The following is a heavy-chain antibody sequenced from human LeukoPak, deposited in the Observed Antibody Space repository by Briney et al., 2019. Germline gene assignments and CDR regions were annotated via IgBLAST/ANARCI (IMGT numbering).Heavy chain of an antibody. J-gene: IGHJ3*02. CDR2: VGGSGSST. CDR1: GFTFSSYA. Sequence: GGTLRLSCAASGFTFSSYAMSWVRQAQGKGLEWVSAVGGSGSSTYYADSVKGRFTISRVNSKNTLYLQMNSLRVEDTAVYYCAKDLVSGWPEGAFDIWGQGKMVTVSS. V-gene: IGHV3-23*01. CDR3: AKDLVSGWPEGAFDI. D-gene: IGHD6-19*01.